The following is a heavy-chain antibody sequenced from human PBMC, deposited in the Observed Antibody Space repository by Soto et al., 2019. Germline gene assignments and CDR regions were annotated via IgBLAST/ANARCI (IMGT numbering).Heavy chain of an antibody. Sequence: QVQLQESGPGLVKPSQTLSLTCTVSGGSISSGDYYWSWIRQPPGKGLEWIGYIYYCGSTYYNPSIKSRFTISVDTSQNQFSLKLSSVTAADTAVYYCARGGDDGSGSYLPYYYYGMDVWGQGTTVTVSS. CDR1: GGSISSGDYY. CDR2: IYYCGST. V-gene: IGHV4-30-4*01. J-gene: IGHJ6*02. CDR3: ARGGDDGSGSYLPYYYYGMDV. D-gene: IGHD3-10*01.